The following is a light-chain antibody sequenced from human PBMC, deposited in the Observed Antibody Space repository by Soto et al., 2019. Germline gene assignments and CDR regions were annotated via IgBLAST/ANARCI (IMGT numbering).Light chain of an antibody. CDR3: AAWDDSLSALV. J-gene: IGLJ3*02. CDR2: RND. V-gene: IGLV1-47*01. Sequence: QSVLTQPPSASGTPGQRVTISCSGSSSNIESNYVYWYQQLPGSAPKLLIYRNDQRPSGVPDRFSGSKSGTSASLAISGLRCEDEADYYCAAWDDSLSALVFGGGTKRTVL. CDR1: SSNIESNY.